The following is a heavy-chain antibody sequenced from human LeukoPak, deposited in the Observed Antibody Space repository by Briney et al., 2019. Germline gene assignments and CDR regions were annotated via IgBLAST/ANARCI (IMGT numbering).Heavy chain of an antibody. V-gene: IGHV4-4*07. CDR3: ARDGSSGWFGTIDY. J-gene: IGHJ4*02. CDR1: GGSISSYY. Sequence: SETLSLTCTVSGGSISSYYWSWIRQPAGKGLEWIGRIYTSGSTNYNPSLKSRVTMSVDTSKNQFSLKLSSVTAADTAVYYCARDGSSGWFGTIDYWGQGILVTVSS. D-gene: IGHD6-19*01. CDR2: IYTSGST.